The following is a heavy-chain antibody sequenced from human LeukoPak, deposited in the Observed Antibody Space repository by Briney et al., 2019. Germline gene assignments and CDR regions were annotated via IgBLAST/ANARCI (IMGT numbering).Heavy chain of an antibody. CDR1: GFTFSGYP. V-gene: IGHV3-23*01. J-gene: IGHJ4*02. Sequence: PGGSLRLSCAASGFTFSGYPMIWVRQASGKGLEWVSGMSGNGGNTYYADSVKGRFTISRDNSKNTLYVQMNSLRAEDTAVYYCAKGGSGYYNLDSWGQGTLVTVSS. D-gene: IGHD3-22*01. CDR3: AKGGSGYYNLDS. CDR2: MSGNGGNT.